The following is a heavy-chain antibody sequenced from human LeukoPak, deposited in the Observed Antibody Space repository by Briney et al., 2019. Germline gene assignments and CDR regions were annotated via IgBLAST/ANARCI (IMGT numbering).Heavy chain of an antibody. CDR2: IYHSGST. J-gene: IGHJ4*02. Sequence: SETLSLTCAVSGGSISSGGYSWSWIRQPPGKGLEWIGYIYHSGSTYYNPSLKSRVTISVVRSKNQFSLKLSSVTAADTAVYYCARGGDSGDYFDYWGQGTLVTVSS. CDR3: ARGGDSGDYFDY. D-gene: IGHD1-26*01. V-gene: IGHV4-30-2*01. CDR1: GGSISSGGYS.